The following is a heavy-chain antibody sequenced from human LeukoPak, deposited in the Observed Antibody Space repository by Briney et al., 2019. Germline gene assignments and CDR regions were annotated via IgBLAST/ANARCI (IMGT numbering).Heavy chain of an antibody. D-gene: IGHD3-9*01. J-gene: IGHJ4*02. CDR3: ARDWTPYYDILTGYYGY. CDR1: GFTFSSYW. CDR2: INSDGSST. V-gene: IGHV3-74*01. Sequence: GGSLRLSCAASGFTFSSYWMHWVRQAPGKGLVWVSRINSDGSSTSYADSVKGRFTISRDNAKNTLYLQMNGLRAEDTAVYYCARDWTPYYDILTGYYGYWGQGTLVTVSS.